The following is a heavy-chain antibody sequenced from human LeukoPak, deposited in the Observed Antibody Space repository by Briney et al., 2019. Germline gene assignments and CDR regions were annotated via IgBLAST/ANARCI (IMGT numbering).Heavy chain of an antibody. Sequence: GGSLRLSCAASGFTFSSYSMNWVRQAPEKGREWVSSISSSSYIYYADSVKGRFTIFRDNAKNSLYLQMNSLRAEDTAVYYCARGQGYYDSSGYYYFDYWGQGTLVTASS. CDR2: ISSSSYI. CDR1: GFTFSSYS. CDR3: ARGQGYYDSSGYYYFDY. J-gene: IGHJ4*02. D-gene: IGHD3-22*01. V-gene: IGHV3-21*01.